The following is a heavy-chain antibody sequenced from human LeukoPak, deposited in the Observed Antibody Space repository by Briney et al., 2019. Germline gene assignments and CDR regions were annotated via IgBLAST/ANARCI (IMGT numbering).Heavy chain of an antibody. CDR1: GGSFSGYY. CDR2: INHSGST. J-gene: IGHJ5*02. D-gene: IGHD3-3*01. V-gene: IGHV4-34*01. Sequence: SETLSLTCAVYGGSFSGYYWSWIRQPPGKGLEWIGEINHSGSTNYNPSLKSRVTISVDTSKNQFSLKLSSVTAADTAVYYCARGLGGLTYYDFWSGYYQPNWFDPWGQGTLVTVSS. CDR3: ARGLGGLTYYDFWSGYYQPNWFDP.